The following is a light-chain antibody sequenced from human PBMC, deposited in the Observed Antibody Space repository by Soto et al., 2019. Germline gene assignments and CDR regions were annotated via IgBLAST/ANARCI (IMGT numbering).Light chain of an antibody. J-gene: IGKJ4*01. V-gene: IGKV1-33*01. Sequence: DIQMTQSPSSLSASVGDRVTITCQASQDISNYLNWYQQKPGKAPKLLIYGASNLETGVPSRFSRSGSGTDFTFTISSLQPEDIATYYCQQYDNLPPLTFGGGTKVEIK. CDR1: QDISNY. CDR3: QQYDNLPPLT. CDR2: GAS.